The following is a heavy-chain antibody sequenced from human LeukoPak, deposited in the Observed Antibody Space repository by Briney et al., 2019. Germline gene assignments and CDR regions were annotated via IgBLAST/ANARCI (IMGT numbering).Heavy chain of an antibody. J-gene: IGHJ6*02. Sequence: ASVKVSCTASGYTFTGYYMHWVRQAAGQGLEWMGWINPNSGSTNYAQKFQGRVTMTRDTSISTAYMELSRLRSDDTAVYYCARGLWLNYYYYGMDVWGQGTTVTVSS. V-gene: IGHV1-2*02. CDR1: GYTFTGYY. CDR3: ARGLWLNYYYYGMDV. D-gene: IGHD5-18*01. CDR2: INPNSGST.